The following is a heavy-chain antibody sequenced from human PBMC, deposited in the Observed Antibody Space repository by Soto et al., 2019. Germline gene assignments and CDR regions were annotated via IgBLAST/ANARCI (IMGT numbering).Heavy chain of an antibody. J-gene: IGHJ4*02. CDR2: ISSRSTYI. V-gene: IGHV3-21*01. CDR1: GFTFSTYS. D-gene: IGHD2-2*01. CDR3: ATESRGYSSTFDY. Sequence: GGSLKLSCAASGFTFSTYSMNWVRQAPGKGLEWVSSISSRSTYIFYADSLKGRFTVSRDNAKNSLYLQSNSLRVEDTAVYYCATESRGYSSTFDYWGQGPRVTVSS.